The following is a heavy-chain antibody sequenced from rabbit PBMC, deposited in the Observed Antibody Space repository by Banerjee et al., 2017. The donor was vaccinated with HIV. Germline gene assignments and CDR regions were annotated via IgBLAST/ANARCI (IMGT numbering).Heavy chain of an antibody. CDR2: INTSSGNT. CDR1: GFSFSSSYY. Sequence: QSLEESGGDLVQPGASLTLTCTASGFSFSSSYYMSWVRQAPGKGLEWIGCINTSSGNTVYASWAKGRFTISKTSSTTVTLQMTSLTAADTATYFCARDLAGAIGWNFNLWGQGTLVTVS. V-gene: IGHV1S40*01. CDR3: ARDLAGAIGWNFNL. J-gene: IGHJ4*01. D-gene: IGHD4-1*01.